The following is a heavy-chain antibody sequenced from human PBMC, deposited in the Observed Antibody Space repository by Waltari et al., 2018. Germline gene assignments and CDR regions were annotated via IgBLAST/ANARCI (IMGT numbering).Heavy chain of an antibody. J-gene: IGHJ6*03. CDR1: GGSISSGSYY. V-gene: IGHV4-61*02. CDR3: ARDTPTVPYYMDV. D-gene: IGHD4-4*01. CDR2: IYTSGST. Sequence: QVQLQESGPGLVKPSQTLSLTCTVSGGSISSGSYYWSWIRQPAGKGLEWIGRIYTSGSTNYNPSLKSRVTISVDTSKNQFSLKLSSVTAADTAVYYCARDTPTVPYYMDVWGKGTTVTVSS.